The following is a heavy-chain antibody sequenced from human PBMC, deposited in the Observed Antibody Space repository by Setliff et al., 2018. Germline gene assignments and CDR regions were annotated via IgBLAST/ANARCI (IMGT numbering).Heavy chain of an antibody. V-gene: IGHV3-11*04. D-gene: IGHD6-13*01. J-gene: IGHJ4*02. Sequence: LSLTCTVSGGSISSSSYYWGWIRQPPGKGLEWVSYISGSGSSIFYADSVKGRFTISRDNAKNTLYLQMNSLRVEDTALYYCARVGGSSSPFGYWGQGTLVTVSS. CDR3: ARVGGSSSPFGY. CDR1: GGSISSSSYY. CDR2: ISGSGSSI.